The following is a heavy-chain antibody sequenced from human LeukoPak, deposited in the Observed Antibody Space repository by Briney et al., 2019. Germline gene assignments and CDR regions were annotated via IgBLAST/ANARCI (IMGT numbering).Heavy chain of an antibody. J-gene: IGHJ6*02. Sequence: GGSLRLSCAASGFTFSSYAMSWVRQAPGKGLEWVSAISGSGGSTYYADSVKGRFTISRDNSKNTLYLQMNSLRAEDTAVYYCAREGDCTNGVCYYYYGMDVWGQGTTVTVSS. CDR3: AREGDCTNGVCYYYYGMDV. V-gene: IGHV3-23*01. CDR2: ISGSGGST. D-gene: IGHD2-8*01. CDR1: GFTFSSYA.